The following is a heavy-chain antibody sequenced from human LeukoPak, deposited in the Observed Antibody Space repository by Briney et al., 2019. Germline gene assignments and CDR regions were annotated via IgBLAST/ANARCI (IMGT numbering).Heavy chain of an antibody. Sequence: GGSLRLSCAASGFTFSSYAMSWVRQTPGKGLEWVSVINVDGGFTSYADSVKGRFTISRDNSKNTLYLQMNSLRAEDTAVYYCLARGPAATAIGFDPWGQGTLVTVSS. CDR3: LARGPAATAIGFDP. CDR2: INVDGGFT. V-gene: IGHV3-23*01. CDR1: GFTFSSYA. J-gene: IGHJ5*02. D-gene: IGHD2-2*01.